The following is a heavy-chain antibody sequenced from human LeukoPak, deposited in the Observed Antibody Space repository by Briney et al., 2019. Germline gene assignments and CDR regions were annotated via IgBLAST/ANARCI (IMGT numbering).Heavy chain of an antibody. J-gene: IGHJ3*02. Sequence: TLSLTCTVSSGSISIGGHYGGWIRQHPGKGLEWCGYIYYSGSTYYSPSLKGRVTISVDTSKNKCSLKLSSVTDADTAVYYCASAAPMIHAFDIWGQGTMVTVSS. CDR2: IYYSGST. V-gene: IGHV4-31*03. CDR1: SGSISIGGHY. CDR3: ASAAPMIHAFDI. D-gene: IGHD2-15*01.